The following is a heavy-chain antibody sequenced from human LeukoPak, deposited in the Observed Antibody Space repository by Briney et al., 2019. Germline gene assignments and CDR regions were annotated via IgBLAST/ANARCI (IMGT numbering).Heavy chain of an antibody. V-gene: IGHV3-21*01. CDR3: ARDDGGSSSWYPGRWFDP. CDR2: ISSSSSYI. J-gene: IGHJ5*02. CDR1: GFTFSSYS. D-gene: IGHD6-13*01. Sequence: GGSLRLSCAASGFTFSSYSMNWVRQAPGKGLEWVSSISSSSSYIYYADSVKGRFTISRDNAKNSLYLQMNSLRAEDTAVYYCARDDGGSSSWYPGRWFDPWGQGTLVTVSS.